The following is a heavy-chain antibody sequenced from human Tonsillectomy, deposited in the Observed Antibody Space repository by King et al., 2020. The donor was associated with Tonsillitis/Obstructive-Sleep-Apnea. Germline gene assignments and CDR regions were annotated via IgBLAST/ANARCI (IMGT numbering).Heavy chain of an antibody. D-gene: IGHD4-17*01. CDR3: ARVLMYGDYAPPQHGNYNWFDT. Sequence: VQLVESGGGLVKPGGSLRLSCAASGFTFSDYYMSWIRQAPGKGLEWVSYISSSSSYTNYADSVKGRFTISRDNAKNSLYLQMNSLRAEDTAVYYCARVLMYGDYAPPQHGNYNWFDTWGQGTLVTVSS. CDR1: GFTFSDYY. J-gene: IGHJ5*02. CDR2: ISSSSSYT. V-gene: IGHV3-11*05.